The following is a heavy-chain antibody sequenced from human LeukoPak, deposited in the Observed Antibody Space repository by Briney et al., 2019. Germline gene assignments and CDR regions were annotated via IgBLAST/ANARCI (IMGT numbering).Heavy chain of an antibody. D-gene: IGHD3-10*01. V-gene: IGHV3-74*01. Sequence: GGSLRLSCVASGFTFSSYWMHWVRQAPGKGLVWVSRINSDGSTTTYADSVRGRFTISRDNAKHTLYPQMNSLRAEDTAVYYCERGGFDTIGFDYWGQGTLVTVSS. CDR3: ERGGFDTIGFDY. J-gene: IGHJ4*02. CDR2: INSDGSTT. CDR1: GFTFSSYW.